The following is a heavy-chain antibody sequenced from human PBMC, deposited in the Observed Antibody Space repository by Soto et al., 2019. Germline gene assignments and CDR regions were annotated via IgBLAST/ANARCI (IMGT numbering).Heavy chain of an antibody. CDR3: RTDPRGPDY. V-gene: IGHV3-23*01. CDR2: ISVGGNRT. CDR1: ASIFNIFG. J-gene: IGHJ4*02. Sequence: DVQLLESGGGLVQPGGSLRLSCVASASIFNIFGMTWVRQAPGKGVEWVSGISVGGNRTYYADSVKGRFTISRDTSKNTTYLQMNSLRVEDTAVYYCRTDPRGPDYWGQGTLVTVSS.